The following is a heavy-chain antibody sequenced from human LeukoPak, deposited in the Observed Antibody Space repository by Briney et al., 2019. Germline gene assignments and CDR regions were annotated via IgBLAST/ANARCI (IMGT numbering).Heavy chain of an antibody. V-gene: IGHV1-24*01. CDR3: ATGFGLRYFDWLPTFDY. D-gene: IGHD3-9*01. CDR2: FDPEDGET. CDR1: GYTLTELS. Sequence: ASVKVSCKVSGYTLTELSMHWVRQAPGKGLEWMGGFDPEDGETIYAQKFQGRVTMTADTSTDTAYMELSSLRSEDTAVYYCATGFGLRYFDWLPTFDYWGQGTLVTVSS. J-gene: IGHJ4*02.